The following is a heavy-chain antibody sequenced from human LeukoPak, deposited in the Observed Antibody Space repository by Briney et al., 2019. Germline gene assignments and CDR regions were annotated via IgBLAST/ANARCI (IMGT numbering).Heavy chain of an antibody. CDR1: GFNFSNYP. D-gene: IGHD3-9*01. V-gene: IGHV3-49*04. Sequence: GGSLRLSCTTSGFNFSNYPMSWVRQAPGKGLEWLALLGSTAYGGKTKYAASVKGRFTISRDDSKSIAYLQMNSLKTEDTAVYYCTRPYYDYLTGYYSDYWGQGTLVTVSS. CDR3: TRPYYDYLTGYYSDY. J-gene: IGHJ4*02. CDR2: LGSTAYGGKT.